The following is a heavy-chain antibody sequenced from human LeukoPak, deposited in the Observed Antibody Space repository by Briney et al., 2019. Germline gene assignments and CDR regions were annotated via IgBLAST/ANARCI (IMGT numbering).Heavy chain of an antibody. CDR1: GFTFSSYW. J-gene: IGHJ6*03. V-gene: IGHV3-7*01. CDR2: IKQDGSEK. CDR3: ARDFRSSRGHYYLDV. Sequence: GGSLRLSCAVSGFTFSSYWMSWVRQAPGKGLEWVANIKQDGSEKYYVDSVKGRFTISRDNAKNSLYLQMNSLRAEDTAVYYCARDFRSSRGHYYLDVWGKGTTVTVSS. D-gene: IGHD6-13*01.